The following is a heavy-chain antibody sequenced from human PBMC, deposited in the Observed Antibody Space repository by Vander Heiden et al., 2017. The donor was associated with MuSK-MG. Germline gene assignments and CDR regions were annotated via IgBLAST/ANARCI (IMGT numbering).Heavy chain of an antibody. V-gene: IGHV3-74*01. CDR1: GFTFSNHW. D-gene: IGHD1-26*01. Sequence: VQLVESEGGFVQPGVSLRISCAASGFTFSNHWMHWVRQAPGEGLVWVSRIFSDGSVTNYADSVKGRFTISRDNARNMLYLQMNSLRPEDTAVYYCARGGGSYYGADVFDIWGQGRMVTVSS. J-gene: IGHJ3*02. CDR3: ARGGGSYYGADVFDI. CDR2: IFSDGSVT.